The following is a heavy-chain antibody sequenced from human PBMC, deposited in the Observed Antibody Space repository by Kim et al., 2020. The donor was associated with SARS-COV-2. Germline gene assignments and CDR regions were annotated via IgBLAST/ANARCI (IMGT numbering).Heavy chain of an antibody. Sequence: SVKVSCKASGGTFSSYAISWVRQAPGQGLEWMGGIIPIFGTANYAQKFQGRVTITADESTSTAYMELSSLRSEDTAVYYCAKTYHYGSGSYCWFDPWGQGTLVTVSS. CDR2: IIPIFGTA. V-gene: IGHV1-69*13. J-gene: IGHJ5*02. CDR1: GGTFSSYA. D-gene: IGHD3-10*01. CDR3: AKTYHYGSGSYCWFDP.